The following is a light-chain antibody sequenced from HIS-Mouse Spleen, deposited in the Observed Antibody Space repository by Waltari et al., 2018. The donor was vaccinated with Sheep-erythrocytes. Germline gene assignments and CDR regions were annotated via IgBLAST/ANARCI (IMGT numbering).Light chain of an antibody. V-gene: IGLV2-8*01. J-gene: IGLJ3*02. CDR1: SRAVGGYNY. CDR3: SSYAGSNNWV. Sequence: QSALTQPPSASGSPGQSVTISCTGTSRAVGGYNYVPWYQQDPGKAPKLMIYEVSKRPSGVPDRFSGSKSGNTASLTVSGLQAEDEADYYCSSYAGSNNWVFGGGTKLTVL. CDR2: EVS.